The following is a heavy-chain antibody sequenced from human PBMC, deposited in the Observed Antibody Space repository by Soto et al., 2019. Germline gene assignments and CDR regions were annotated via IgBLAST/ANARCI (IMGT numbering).Heavy chain of an antibody. CDR3: AKDQGDYSHYYYYYGMDV. Sequence: QVQLVESGGGVVQPGRSLRLSCAASGFTFSSYGMHWVRQAPGKGLEWVAVISYDGSNKYYADSVKGRFTISRDNSKNTLYLQMNSLRAEDTAVYYCAKDQGDYSHYYYYYGMDVWGQGITVTVSS. CDR1: GFTFSSYG. V-gene: IGHV3-30*18. J-gene: IGHJ6*02. D-gene: IGHD4-4*01. CDR2: ISYDGSNK.